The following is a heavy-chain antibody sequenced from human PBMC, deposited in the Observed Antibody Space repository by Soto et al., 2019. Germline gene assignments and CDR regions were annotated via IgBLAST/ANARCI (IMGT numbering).Heavy chain of an antibody. V-gene: IGHV1-69*13. J-gene: IGHJ6*02. Sequence: GASVKVSCKASGGTFSSYAISWVRQASGQGLEWMGGIIPIFGTANYAQKFQGRVTITADESTSTAYMELSSLRSEDTAVYYCAREPRHYYYYYGMDVWGQGTTVTVSS. CDR2: IIPIFGTA. CDR3: AREPRHYYYYYGMDV. CDR1: GGTFSSYA.